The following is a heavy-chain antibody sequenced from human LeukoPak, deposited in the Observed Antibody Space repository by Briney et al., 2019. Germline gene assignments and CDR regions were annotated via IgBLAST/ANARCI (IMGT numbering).Heavy chain of an antibody. CDR1: GYSFSSYW. D-gene: IGHD2-21*01. CDR2: IYPGGSDT. CDR3: ARPPSRLWAFDI. V-gene: IGHV5-51*01. J-gene: IGHJ3*02. Sequence: GESLKISCKGSGYSFSSYWIGWVRQMPGKGLEWMGIIYPGGSDTRYSPSFQGQVTISADKSISTAYLQWSSLKASDTAMYYSARPPSRLWAFDIWGQGTMVTVSS.